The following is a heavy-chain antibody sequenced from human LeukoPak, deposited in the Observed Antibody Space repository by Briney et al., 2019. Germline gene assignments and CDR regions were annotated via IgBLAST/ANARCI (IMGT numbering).Heavy chain of an antibody. V-gene: IGHV4-59*01. CDR3: ARGRVSSSTWYSTYYYYFYMDV. CDR2: IYNTGDT. D-gene: IGHD1-1*01. CDR1: GGSISSYY. Sequence: SETLSLTCDISGGSISSYYWSWIRQPPGEGLEWIGYIYNTGDTKYNPSLKSRVTISIDASKNQFSLRLRSVTAADTAVYFCARGRVSSSTWYSTYYYYFYMDVWGKGTTVTVSS. J-gene: IGHJ6*03.